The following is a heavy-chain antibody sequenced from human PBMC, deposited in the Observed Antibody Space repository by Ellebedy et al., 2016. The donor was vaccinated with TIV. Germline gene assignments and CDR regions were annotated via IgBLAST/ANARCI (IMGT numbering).Heavy chain of an antibody. V-gene: IGHV1-3*01. CDR2: INAGNGNT. J-gene: IGHJ6*02. CDR3: ARDFRGMDV. Sequence: AVSVKVSCKASGYTFTNYAMHWVRQAPGQRLEWMAWINAGNGNTEYSQNFQGRVTMTMDTSASTVYMELSSLKSEDTAVYYCARDFRGMDVWGPGTTVTVSS. CDR1: GYTFTNYA.